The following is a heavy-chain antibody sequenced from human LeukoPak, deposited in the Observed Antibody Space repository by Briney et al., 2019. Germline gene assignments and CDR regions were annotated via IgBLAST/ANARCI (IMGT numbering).Heavy chain of an antibody. J-gene: IGHJ4*02. D-gene: IGHD3-16*01. V-gene: IGHV3-7*01. CDR1: GFTFSSYW. Sequence: GGSLRLSCAASGFTFSSYWMSWARQAPGKGLEWVANIKQDGTEEYYVDSVKGRFTISRDNAKNSLYLQMSSLRAEATAVYYCARVRGSYSRDYWGQGILVTVSS. CDR3: ARVRGSYSRDY. CDR2: IKQDGTEE.